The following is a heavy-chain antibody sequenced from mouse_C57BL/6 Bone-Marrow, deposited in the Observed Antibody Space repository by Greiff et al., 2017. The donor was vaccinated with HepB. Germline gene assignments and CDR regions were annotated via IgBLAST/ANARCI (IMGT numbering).Heavy chain of an antibody. V-gene: IGHV5-12*01. CDR3: ARPPYDYGSRGFAY. CDR1: GFTFSDYY. J-gene: IGHJ3*01. CDR2: ISNGGGST. Sequence: EVKLMESGGGLVQPGGSLKLSCAASGFTFSDYYMYWVRQTPEKRLEWVAYISNGGGSTYYPDTVKGRFTISRDNAKNTLYLQMSRLKSEDTAMYYCARPPYDYGSRGFAYWGQGTLVTVSA. D-gene: IGHD1-1*01.